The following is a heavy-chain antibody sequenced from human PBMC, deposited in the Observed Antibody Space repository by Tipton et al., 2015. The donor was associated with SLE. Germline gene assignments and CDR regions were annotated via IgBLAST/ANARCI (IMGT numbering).Heavy chain of an antibody. V-gene: IGHV4-34*01. J-gene: IGHJ4*02. CDR2: INHSGST. Sequence: LRLSCAASGFTFSDYYMSWIRQPPGKGLEWIGEINHSGSTNYNPSLKSRVTISVDTSKNQFSLKLSSVTAADTAVYYCARNIVATEAVDYWGQGTLVTVSS. CDR1: GFTFSDYY. D-gene: IGHD5-12*01. CDR3: ARNIVATEAVDY.